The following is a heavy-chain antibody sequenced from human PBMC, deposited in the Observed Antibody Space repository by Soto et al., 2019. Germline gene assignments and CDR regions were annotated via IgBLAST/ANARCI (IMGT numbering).Heavy chain of an antibody. J-gene: IGHJ5*02. V-gene: IGHV4-34*01. CDR1: GGSFSGYY. D-gene: IGHD3-3*01. CDR3: ARGGALRFLESSPPKWFDP. CDR2: INHSGST. Sequence: SLTCAVYGGSFSGYYWSWIRQPPGKGLEWIGEINHSGSTNYNPSLKSRVTISVDTSKNQFSLKLSSVTAADTAVYYCARGGALRFLESSPPKWFDPWGQGTLVTVSS.